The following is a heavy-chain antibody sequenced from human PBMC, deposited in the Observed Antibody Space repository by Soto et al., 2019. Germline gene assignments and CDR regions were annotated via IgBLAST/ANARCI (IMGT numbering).Heavy chain of an antibody. V-gene: IGHV3-30*18. CDR3: SQEAPCGWYFFDN. D-gene: IGHD6-19*01. CDR2: MSYDGRQK. Sequence: QVQLVESGGGVVQPGRSLRLSCAASGFTFRTYGMHWVRQAPGKGLEWVAFMSYDGRQKYYADSVKGRFTISRDNSKNSLDLQMNSLATEDTAVYFCSQEAPCGWYFFDNWGQGTLVTVSS. J-gene: IGHJ4*02. CDR1: GFTFRTYG.